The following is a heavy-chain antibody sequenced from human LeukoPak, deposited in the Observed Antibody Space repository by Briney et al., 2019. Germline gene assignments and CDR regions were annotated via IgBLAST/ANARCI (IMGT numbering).Heavy chain of an antibody. Sequence: GGSVRLSCAASGFTFSSYGMTWVRQAPAKGLEWVSYISSSSSTIYCADSVKGRFTISRENSKNTLYLQMNSLRAEDTAVYYCAKGRTGYYYDSSGPTYFDYWGQGTLVTVSS. CDR2: ISSSSSTI. V-gene: IGHV3-48*01. CDR3: AKGRTGYYYDSSGPTYFDY. CDR1: GFTFSSYG. J-gene: IGHJ4*02. D-gene: IGHD3-22*01.